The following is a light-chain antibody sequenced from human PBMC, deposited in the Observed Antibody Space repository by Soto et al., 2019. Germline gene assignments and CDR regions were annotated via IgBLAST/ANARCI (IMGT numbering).Light chain of an antibody. J-gene: IGLJ2*01. CDR1: SSDVGGYNY. CDR2: EVS. CDR3: SSYGGTNSLKV. V-gene: IGLV2-8*01. Sequence: QSALTQPPSASGSPGQSVTISCTGTSSDVGGYNYVSWYQQHPGKAPKVMMYEVSKRPSWVPDRFSGSKYGNTASLTVSGLQAEDEADYYCSSYGGTNSLKVFGGGTKLTVL.